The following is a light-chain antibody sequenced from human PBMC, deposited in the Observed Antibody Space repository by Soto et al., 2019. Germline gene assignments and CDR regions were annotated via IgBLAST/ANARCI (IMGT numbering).Light chain of an antibody. J-gene: IGLJ2*01. CDR3: SSYTTSSTRV. CDR1: SSDVGGYHS. CDR2: EVS. V-gene: IGLV2-14*01. Sequence: QLVLTQPASVSGSPGQSITISCTGTSSDVGGYHSVSWYQQHPGIAPKLMIYEVSNRPSGVSNRFSGSKSGNTASLTISGLQAEDEADYYCSSYTTSSTRVFGGGTKLTVL.